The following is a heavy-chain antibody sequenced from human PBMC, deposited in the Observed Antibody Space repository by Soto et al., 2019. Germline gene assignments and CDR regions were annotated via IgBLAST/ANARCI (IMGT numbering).Heavy chain of an antibody. CDR2: INPSGGST. V-gene: IGHV1-46*01. D-gene: IGHD3-9*01. CDR1: GYSFTIYY. J-gene: IGHJ5*02. CDR3: ARERYFDWLSYNWFDP. Sequence: ALVKVACKASGYSFTIYYMHWGRKDPGQGLEWMGIINPSGGSTSYAQKFQGRVTMTRDTSTSTVYMELSSLRSEDTAVYYCARERYFDWLSYNWFDPWGQGTLVTVSS.